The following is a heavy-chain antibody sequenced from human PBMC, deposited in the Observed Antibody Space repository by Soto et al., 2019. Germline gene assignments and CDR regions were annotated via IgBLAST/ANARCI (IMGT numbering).Heavy chain of an antibody. J-gene: IGHJ4*02. D-gene: IGHD1-26*01. CDR2: TYYRSKWYN. CDR1: GDSVSSNSAA. CDR3: ARGEQYSGRIFDY. Sequence: QVQLQQSGPGLVKPSQTLSVTCGISGDSVSSNSAAWNWLRQSPSRGLEWLGRTYYRSKWYNDYAVSVERRITINPDTSKNHFSLQLNFVTPEDTAVYFCARGEQYSGRIFDYLGQGTLVTVSS. V-gene: IGHV6-1*01.